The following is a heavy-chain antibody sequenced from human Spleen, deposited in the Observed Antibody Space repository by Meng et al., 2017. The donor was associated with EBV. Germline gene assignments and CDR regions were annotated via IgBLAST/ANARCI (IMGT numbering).Heavy chain of an antibody. CDR2: INPKDGDI. CDR1: GYTFNDYY. J-gene: IGHJ4*02. Sequence: QGQLGRSGAEVKKPGASWKVSCKASGYTFNDYYIQWVRQAPGQGLEWMGRINPKDGDIRFAQKFQGRVTMTWDTSASTVYLEVSSLRSEDTAFYYCARRDCSSPSCYLDYWGQGTLVTVSS. CDR3: ARRDCSSPSCYLDY. D-gene: IGHD2-2*01. V-gene: IGHV1-2*06.